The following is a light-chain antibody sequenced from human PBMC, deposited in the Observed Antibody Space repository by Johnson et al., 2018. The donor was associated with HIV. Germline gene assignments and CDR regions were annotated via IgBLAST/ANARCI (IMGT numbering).Light chain of an antibody. Sequence: QSVLSQPPSVSAAPGQKVTISCSGSSSNIGNNYVSWYQQLPGTAPKLLIYDNNNRPSGIPDRISGSKSGTSATLGITGLQTGDEADYYCGTWDSSLSAGGVFGTGTKVTVL. CDR1: SSNIGNNY. V-gene: IGLV1-51*01. CDR3: GTWDSSLSAGGV. J-gene: IGLJ1*01. CDR2: DNN.